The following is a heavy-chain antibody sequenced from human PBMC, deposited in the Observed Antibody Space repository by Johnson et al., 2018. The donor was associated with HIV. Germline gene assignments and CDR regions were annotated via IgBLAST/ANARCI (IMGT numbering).Heavy chain of an antibody. Sequence: QVQLVESGGGVVQPGGSLRLSCAASGFTFSSYGMHWVRQAPGKGLEWEAFIRYDGSNKYYADSVKGRFTISRDNSKNTLYLQMNSLRAEDTAVYYCAKDRRELPSPFDIWGQGTMVTVSS. D-gene: IGHD1-7*01. J-gene: IGHJ3*02. CDR2: IRYDGSNK. CDR1: GFTFSSYG. V-gene: IGHV3-30*02. CDR3: AKDRRELPSPFDI.